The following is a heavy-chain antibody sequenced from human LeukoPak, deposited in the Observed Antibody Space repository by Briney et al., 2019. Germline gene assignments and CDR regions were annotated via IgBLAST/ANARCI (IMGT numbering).Heavy chain of an antibody. V-gene: IGHV3-21*04. J-gene: IGHJ4*02. Sequence: GGSLRLSCAASGFTFSSYWMHWVRQAPGKGLEWVSSISSSSSYIYYADSVKGRFTISRDNAKNSLYLQMNSLRAEDTAVYYCARTVGASEGVDYWGQGTLVTVSS. CDR1: GFTFSSYW. CDR3: ARTVGASEGVDY. CDR2: ISSSSSYI. D-gene: IGHD1-26*01.